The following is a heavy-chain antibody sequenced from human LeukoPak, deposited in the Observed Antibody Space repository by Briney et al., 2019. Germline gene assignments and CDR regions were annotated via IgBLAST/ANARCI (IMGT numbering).Heavy chain of an antibody. D-gene: IGHD3-3*01. CDR1: GGSISSSSSY. CDR3: ARHSIGGVLRFLEWLP. CDR2: IYYSGST. V-gene: IGHV4-39*01. Sequence: SETLSLTCTVSGGSISSSSSYWGWIRQPPGKGLEWIGSIYYSGSTYYSPSLKSRVTISVDTSKNQFSLKLSSVTAADTAVYYCARHSIGGVLRFLEWLPWSQGTRVSVSS. J-gene: IGHJ5*02.